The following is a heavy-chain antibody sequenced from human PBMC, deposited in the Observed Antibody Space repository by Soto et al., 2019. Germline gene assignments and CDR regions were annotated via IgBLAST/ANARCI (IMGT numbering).Heavy chain of an antibody. CDR3: ARGGTAAAGYYYYYGMDV. Sequence: QITLKESGPPLVKPTQTLTLTCTFSGFSLSTSGVGVGWIRQPPGKALEWLALIYWDDDKRYSPSLKSRLTITKDTSKNQVVLTMTNMDPVDTATYYCARGGTAAAGYYYYYGMDVWGQGTTVTVSS. J-gene: IGHJ6*02. V-gene: IGHV2-5*02. CDR1: GFSLSTSGVG. CDR2: IYWDDDK. D-gene: IGHD6-13*01.